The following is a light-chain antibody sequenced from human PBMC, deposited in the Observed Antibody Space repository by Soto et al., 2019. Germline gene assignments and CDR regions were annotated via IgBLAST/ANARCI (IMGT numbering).Light chain of an antibody. CDR2: GAS. J-gene: IGKJ4*01. Sequence: LVMTQSPAPLSVSPGERATLSCRASQGVTTNLAWYQQKPGQAPRLRIYGASTRATGIPARFSGSGSGTEFTLTISSLQSEDFAVYYCQQYNTWPLTFGGGTKVEIK. CDR1: QGVTTN. CDR3: QQYNTWPLT. V-gene: IGKV3-15*01.